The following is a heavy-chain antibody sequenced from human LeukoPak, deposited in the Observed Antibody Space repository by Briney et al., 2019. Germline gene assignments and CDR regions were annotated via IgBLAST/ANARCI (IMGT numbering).Heavy chain of an antibody. Sequence: PSETLSLTCTVSGGSMSSYYWSWIRQPPGKGLEWIGYIYYSGSTNYNPSLKSRVTISSDTSKTQFTLKLTSVTAADTAVYYCARSPSGYRFDSWGQGTLVTVSS. D-gene: IGHD3-22*01. V-gene: IGHV4-59*01. CDR1: GGSMSSYY. CDR3: ARSPSGYRFDS. CDR2: IYYSGST. J-gene: IGHJ4*02.